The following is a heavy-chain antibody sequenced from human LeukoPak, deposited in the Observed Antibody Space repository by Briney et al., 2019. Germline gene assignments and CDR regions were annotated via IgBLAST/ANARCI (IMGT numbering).Heavy chain of an antibody. CDR1: GGSISSSNW. V-gene: IGHV4-4*02. CDR3: ARAAAIAVMYYFDY. Sequence: SGTLSLTCAVSGGSISSSNWWSWVRQPPGKGLEWIGEIYHSGSTNYNPFLKSRVTISVDKSKNQFSLKLSSVTAADTAVYYCARAAAIAVMYYFDYWGQGTLVTVSS. D-gene: IGHD2-2*02. CDR2: IYHSGST. J-gene: IGHJ4*02.